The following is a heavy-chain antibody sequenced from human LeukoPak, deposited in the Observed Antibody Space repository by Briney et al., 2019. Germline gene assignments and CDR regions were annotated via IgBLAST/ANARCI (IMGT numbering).Heavy chain of an antibody. CDR1: GGSFSGYY. CDR3: AKDGVPSRWFGRNYFDY. Sequence: ETLSLTCAVYGGSFSGYYWSWVRQAPGKGLEWVSAISGSGGSTYYADSVKGRFTISRDNSKNTLYLQMNSLRAEDTAVYYCAKDGVPSRWFGRNYFDYWGQGTLVTVSS. V-gene: IGHV3-23*01. CDR2: ISGSGGST. D-gene: IGHD3-10*01. J-gene: IGHJ4*02.